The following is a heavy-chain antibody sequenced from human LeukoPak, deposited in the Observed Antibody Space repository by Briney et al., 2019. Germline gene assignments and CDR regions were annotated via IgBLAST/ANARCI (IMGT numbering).Heavy chain of an antibody. J-gene: IGHJ4*02. CDR1: GFTFDDYG. CDR2: INWNGGST. D-gene: IGHD3-9*01. V-gene: IGHV3-20*04. CDR3: ARVPKLVYYDILTGYYQAYDY. Sequence: GGSLRLSCAASGFTFDDYGMSWVRQAPGKELEWVSGINWNGGSTGYADSVKGRFTISRDNAENSLYLQMNSLRAEDTALYYCARVPKLVYYDILTGYYQAYDYWGQGTLVTVSS.